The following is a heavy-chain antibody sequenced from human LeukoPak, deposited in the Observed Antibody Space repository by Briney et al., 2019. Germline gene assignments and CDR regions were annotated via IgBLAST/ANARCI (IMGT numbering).Heavy chain of an antibody. J-gene: IGHJ3*02. CDR3: ARSSRRGIVHAFDI. CDR2: ISAYNGNT. CDR1: GYTFTSYG. V-gene: IGHV1-18*01. Sequence: ASVKVSCRASGYTFTSYGISWVRQAPGQGLEWMGWISAYNGNTNYAQKLQGRVTMTTDTSTSTAYMELRSLRSDDTAVYYCARSSRRGIVHAFDIWGQGTMVTVSS. D-gene: IGHD3-22*01.